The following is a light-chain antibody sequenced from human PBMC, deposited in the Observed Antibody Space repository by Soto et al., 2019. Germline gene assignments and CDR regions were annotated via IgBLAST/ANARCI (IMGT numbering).Light chain of an antibody. J-gene: IGKJ5*01. CDR3: QQRSNWPPN. CDR1: QSVGGN. V-gene: IGKV3D-20*02. CDR2: GAS. Sequence: EIVLTQSPGSLSLSPGDRATLSCRASQSVGGNVAWYQQIPGQPPKLLIFGASSRATGIADKFSGSGSGTDFTLTISRLEPEDFAVYYCQQRSNWPPNFGQGTRLEIK.